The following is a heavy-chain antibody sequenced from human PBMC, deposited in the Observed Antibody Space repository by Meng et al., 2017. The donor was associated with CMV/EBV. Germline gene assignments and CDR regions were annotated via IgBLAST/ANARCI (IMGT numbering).Heavy chain of an antibody. Sequence: SVTVSCKASGGTFSSYAISWVRQAPGQGLEWMGGIIPILGIANYAHKFQGRVTITADKSTSTAYMELSSLRSEDTAVYYCAREGGVVVPAAIEHYYYYYGMDVWGQGTTVTVSS. CDR1: GGTFSSYA. D-gene: IGHD2-2*02. CDR2: IIPILGIA. CDR3: AREGGVVVPAAIEHYYYYYGMDV. J-gene: IGHJ6*02. V-gene: IGHV1-69*10.